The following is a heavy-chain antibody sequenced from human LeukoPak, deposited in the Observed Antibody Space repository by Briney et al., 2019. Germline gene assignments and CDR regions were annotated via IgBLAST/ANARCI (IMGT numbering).Heavy chain of an antibody. CDR3: ARDLSYCSGGSCTGGFDY. CDR2: TYYRSKWYN. D-gene: IGHD2-15*01. J-gene: IGHJ4*02. V-gene: IGHV6-1*01. Sequence: PSQTLSLTCAISGDSVSSNSAAWNWFRQSPSRGLEWLGRTYYRSKWYNDYAVSVKSRITINPDTSKNQFSLQLNSVTPEDTAVYYCARDLSYCSGGSCTGGFDYWGQGTLVTVSS. CDR1: GDSVSSNSAA.